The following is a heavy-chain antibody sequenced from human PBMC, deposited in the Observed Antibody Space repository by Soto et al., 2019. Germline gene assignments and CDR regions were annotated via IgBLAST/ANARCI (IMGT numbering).Heavy chain of an antibody. V-gene: IGHV3-30*18. D-gene: IGHD3-3*01. CDR1: GFIFSRHG. CDR3: AKDRGSCDIWSVTQRYYAMDV. J-gene: IGHJ6*02. Sequence: QGQLVESGGGVVQPGTSLRLSCAASGFIFSRHGMHWVRQAPGKGLEWVAFTSYDGSNTYYADSVKGRFTISRDNPKNTLFLQMNSLRPKDTALYCCAKDRGSCDIWSVTQRYYAMDVWGQGARVTVSS. CDR2: TSYDGSNT.